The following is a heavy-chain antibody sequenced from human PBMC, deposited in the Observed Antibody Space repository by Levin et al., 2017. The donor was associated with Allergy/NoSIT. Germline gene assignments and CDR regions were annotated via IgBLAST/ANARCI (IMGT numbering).Heavy chain of an antibody. D-gene: IGHD2-15*01. CDR2: ISYDGSNK. CDR1: GFTFSSYG. V-gene: IGHV3-30*18. CDR3: AKRVLVVAATNYYYYYGMDV. Sequence: GESLKISCAASGFTFSSYGMHWVRQAPGKGLEWVAVISYDGSNKYYADSVKGRFTISRDNSKNTLYLQMNSLRAEDTAVYYCAKRVLVVAATNYYYYYGMDVWGQGTTVTVSS. J-gene: IGHJ6*02.